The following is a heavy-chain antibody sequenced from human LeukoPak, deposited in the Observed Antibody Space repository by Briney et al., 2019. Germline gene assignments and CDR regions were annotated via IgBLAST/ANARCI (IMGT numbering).Heavy chain of an antibody. D-gene: IGHD3-3*01. CDR3: ARATFDFWSGYAEPNWFDP. V-gene: IGHV3-48*01. CDR1: GFTFSSYS. Sequence: GGSLRLSCAASGFTFSSYSMNWVRQAPGKGLEWVSYISSSSSTIYYADSVKGRFTISRDNAKNSLYLQMNSLRAEDTAVYYCARATFDFWSGYAEPNWFDPWGQGTLVTVSS. J-gene: IGHJ5*02. CDR2: ISSSSSTI.